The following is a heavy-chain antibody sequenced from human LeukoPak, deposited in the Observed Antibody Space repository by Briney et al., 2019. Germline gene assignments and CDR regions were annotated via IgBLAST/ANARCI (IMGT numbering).Heavy chain of an antibody. Sequence: PSETLSLTCTVSGGSISSGGYSWSWIRQHPGKGLEWIGYIYYSGSTYYNPSLKSRVTISVDTSKNQFSLKLSSVTAADTAVYYCARFVVVPAAISYAFDIWGQGTMVTVSS. CDR2: IYYSGST. D-gene: IGHD2-2*02. CDR3: ARFVVVPAAISYAFDI. J-gene: IGHJ3*02. CDR1: GGSISSGGYS. V-gene: IGHV4-31*03.